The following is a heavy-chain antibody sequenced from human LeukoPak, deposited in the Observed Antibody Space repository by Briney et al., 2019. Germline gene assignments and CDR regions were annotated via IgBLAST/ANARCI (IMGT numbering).Heavy chain of an antibody. CDR3: ARVRVDTSPYFDY. D-gene: IGHD5-18*01. CDR2: IYSGGST. V-gene: IGHV3-53*01. Sequence: PGGSLRLSCAASGFTVSSNYMSWVRQAPGKGLEWVSVIYSGGSTYYADSVKGRFTISRDNSKNTLYLQMNSLRAEDTAVYYCARVRVDTSPYFDYWGQGTLVTISS. CDR1: GFTVSSNY. J-gene: IGHJ4*02.